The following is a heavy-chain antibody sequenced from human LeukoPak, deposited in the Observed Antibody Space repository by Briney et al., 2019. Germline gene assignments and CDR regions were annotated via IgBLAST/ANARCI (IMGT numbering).Heavy chain of an antibody. Sequence: GGSLRLSCVASGFTFSGSAVHWVRQSSGKGLEWVGHIDKKDNLYATAYAESVKGRFTISRDNSKDTAFLHMDSLKTEDTALYYCTRDRGTYNWFDPWGQGTLVTVSS. CDR2: IDKKDNLYAT. CDR3: TRDRGTYNWFDP. D-gene: IGHD2-15*01. J-gene: IGHJ5*02. CDR1: GFTFSGSA. V-gene: IGHV3-73*01.